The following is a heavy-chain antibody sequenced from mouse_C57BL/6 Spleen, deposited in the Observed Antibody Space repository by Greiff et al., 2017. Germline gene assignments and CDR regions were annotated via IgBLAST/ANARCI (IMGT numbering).Heavy chain of an antibody. CDR2: INPSSGYN. V-gene: IGHV1-4*01. Sequence: VQLQQSGAELARPGASVKMSCKASGYTFTSYTMHWVKQRPGQGLEWIGYINPSSGYNKYNQKFKDKATLTADKSASTAYMQLSSLTSEDSAVYYCAREVAVFDYWGQGTTLTVSS. CDR1: GYTFTSYT. J-gene: IGHJ2*01. D-gene: IGHD3-3*01. CDR3: AREVAVFDY.